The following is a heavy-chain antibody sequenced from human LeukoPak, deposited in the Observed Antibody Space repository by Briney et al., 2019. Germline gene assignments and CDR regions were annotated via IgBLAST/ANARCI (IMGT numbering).Heavy chain of an antibody. J-gene: IGHJ5*02. CDR2: MNPNSGNT. CDR3: AGRMFDP. CDR1: GYTFTSYD. Sequence: GASVKVSCKASGYTFTSYDINWVRQATGQGLEWTGWMNPNSGNTGYAQKFQGRVTITRNTSISTPYIALRSLRSDDTALYNCAGRMFDPWGQGTLVTVSS. V-gene: IGHV1-8*03. D-gene: IGHD2-15*01.